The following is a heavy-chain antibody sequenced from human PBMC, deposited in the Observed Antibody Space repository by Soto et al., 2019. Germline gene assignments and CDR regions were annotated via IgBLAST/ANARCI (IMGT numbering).Heavy chain of an antibody. CDR1: GFTFRNAW. CDR2: IKSKTDGGTT. V-gene: IGHV3-15*07. Sequence: GVLRLSCAASGFTFRNAWMNWVRQAPGKGLEWVGRIKSKTDGGTTDYAAPVKGRFTISRDDSKNTLYLQMNSLKTEDTAVYYCTTDPPPAFGVVITFDYWGQGTLVTVSS. CDR3: TTDPPPAFGVVITFDY. D-gene: IGHD3-3*01. J-gene: IGHJ4*02.